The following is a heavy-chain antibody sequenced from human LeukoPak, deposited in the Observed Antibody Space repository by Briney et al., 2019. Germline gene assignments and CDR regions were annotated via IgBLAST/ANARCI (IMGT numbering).Heavy chain of an antibody. CDR3: TVVVVAATNYGMDV. D-gene: IGHD2-15*01. CDR2: IRSKANSYAT. CDR1: GFTFSGSA. Sequence: GGSLRPSCAASGFTFSGSAMHWVRQASGKGLEWVGRIRSKANSYATAYAASVKGRFTISRDDSKNTAYLQMNSLKTEDTAVYYCTVVVVAATNYGMDVWGQGTTVTVSS. J-gene: IGHJ6*02. V-gene: IGHV3-73*01.